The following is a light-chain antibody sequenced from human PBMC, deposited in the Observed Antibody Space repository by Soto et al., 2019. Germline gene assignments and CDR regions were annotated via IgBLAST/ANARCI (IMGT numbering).Light chain of an antibody. CDR3: QQRSVWAPVT. CDR2: GAS. CDR1: QTITTGY. J-gene: IGKJ5*01. V-gene: IGKV3D-20*02. Sequence: ESVLTQSPGTLSLSPGERATLFCRASQTITTGYLAWYQQKPGQAPRLLISGASIRATGIPDRFSGSGSGTDFTLTISSLEPEDSAVYYCQQRSVWAPVTFGQGTRLEIK.